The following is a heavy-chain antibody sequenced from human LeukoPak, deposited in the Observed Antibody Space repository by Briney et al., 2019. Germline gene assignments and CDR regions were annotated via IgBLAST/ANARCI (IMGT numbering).Heavy chain of an antibody. CDR3: ARGRGGYCSSTSCEFVP. J-gene: IGHJ5*02. CDR1: GYTFTSYY. Sequence: ASVKVSCKASGYTFTSYYMHWVRQAPGQGLKWMGIINPSGGSTSYAQKFQGRVTMTRDTSTSTVYMELSSLRSEDTAVYYCARGRGGYCSSTSCEFVPWGQGTLVTVSS. CDR2: INPSGGST. V-gene: IGHV1-46*01. D-gene: IGHD2-2*01.